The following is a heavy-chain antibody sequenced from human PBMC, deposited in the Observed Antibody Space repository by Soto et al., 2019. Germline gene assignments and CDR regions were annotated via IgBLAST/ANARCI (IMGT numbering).Heavy chain of an antibody. D-gene: IGHD1-1*01. CDR3: AKLYWNPRYFDY. J-gene: IGHJ4*02. CDR2: ITDSGGST. CDR1: GFTFTNDA. V-gene: IGHV3-23*01. Sequence: EVQLLESGGGLVQPGGSLRLSCAASGFTFTNDAMTWVRQAPGKGLEWVSTITDSGGSTDYADSVKGRFTISRDNAKSTLYLQMNNLRADDTAVYYCAKLYWNPRYFDYWGQGARVTISS.